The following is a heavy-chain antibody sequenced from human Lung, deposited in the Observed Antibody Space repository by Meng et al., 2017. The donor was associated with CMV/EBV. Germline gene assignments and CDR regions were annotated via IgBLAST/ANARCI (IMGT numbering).Heavy chain of an antibody. Sequence: QVQLVHSGAELQKPGASVKVPCKASGYTFGIFGITWVRQAPGQGLEWVGWISAENGNTNYAQKFQGRVTLTTDTSTKTAYMDLRGLRSDDSAVYYCARAGAAVTTHFDFWGRGTLVTVSS. CDR3: ARAGAAVTTHFDF. J-gene: IGHJ4*02. CDR1: GYTFGIFG. CDR2: ISAENGNT. D-gene: IGHD4-17*01. V-gene: IGHV1-18*01.